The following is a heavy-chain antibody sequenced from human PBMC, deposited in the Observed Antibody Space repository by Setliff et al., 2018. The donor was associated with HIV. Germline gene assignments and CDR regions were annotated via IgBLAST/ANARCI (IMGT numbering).Heavy chain of an antibody. CDR1: GYTFSSYG. J-gene: IGHJ3*02. D-gene: IGHD3-16*01. V-gene: IGHV1-18*01. CDR3: TREGLLGI. Sequence: ASVKVSCKASGYTFSSYGFSWVRQAPGQGLEWMGWISGNNGNRNYAQRLQGRVTMTTDTSTSTAYMELRSLRSDDTAVYYCTREGLLGIWGQGTMVTVSS. CDR2: ISGNNGNR.